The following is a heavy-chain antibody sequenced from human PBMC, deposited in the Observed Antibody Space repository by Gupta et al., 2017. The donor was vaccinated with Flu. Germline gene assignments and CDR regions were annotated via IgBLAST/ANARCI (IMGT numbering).Heavy chain of an antibody. D-gene: IGHD1-7*01. CDR3: AKGGLHNWNYDGDY. Sequence: QVQLAESGGGVVQPGRSLRLSCAASGFTFGTYGMPWVRQAPGKGLEWVAVKSDDGSNQWCADSVKGRFTVSSDKSKHTLYLQMNSLRVEDSAVYYCAKGGLHNWNYDGDYWGQGTLVTVSS. CDR1: GFTFGTYG. J-gene: IGHJ4*02. V-gene: IGHV3-30*18. CDR2: KSDDGSNQ.